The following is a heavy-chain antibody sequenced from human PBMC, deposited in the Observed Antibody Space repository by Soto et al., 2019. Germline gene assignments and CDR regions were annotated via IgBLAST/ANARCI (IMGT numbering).Heavy chain of an antibody. D-gene: IGHD3-16*01. CDR2: ISGSGGST. V-gene: IGHV3-23*01. CDR1: GFTFSSYA. Sequence: EVQLLESGGGLVQPGGSLRLSCAASGFTFSSYAMSWVRQAPGKGLEWVSAISGSGGSTYYEDSVKGRFTISRDNSKNPLYLQMNSRRAEAAAVYYCAKDGYDYVWGSTADAFDIWGQGTMVTVSS. J-gene: IGHJ3*02. CDR3: AKDGYDYVWGSTADAFDI.